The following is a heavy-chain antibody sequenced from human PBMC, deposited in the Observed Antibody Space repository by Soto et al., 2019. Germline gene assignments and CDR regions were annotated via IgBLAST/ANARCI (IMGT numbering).Heavy chain of an antibody. CDR1: GYTFTVYY. V-gene: IGHV1-2*02. CDR2: INPKSGGT. J-gene: IGHJ4*02. CDR3: ARDRAKGGGSAGFDY. D-gene: IGHD1-26*01. Sequence: ASVKVSCKASGYTFTVYYMHWVRQAPGQGLEWMGWINPKSGGTMYPQKFQGRVTMTWDTSISTAYMALTRLRSDDTAVYYCARDRAKGGGSAGFDYWGQGTLVTVYS.